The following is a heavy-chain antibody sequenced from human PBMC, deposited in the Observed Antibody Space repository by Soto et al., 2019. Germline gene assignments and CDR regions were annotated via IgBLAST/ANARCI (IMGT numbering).Heavy chain of an antibody. CDR2: ISSTTNYI. CDR3: ARESEDLTSNFDY. CDR1: GFTFTRYS. Sequence: GGSLRLSCAASGFTFTRYSMNWVRQAPGKGLEWVSSISSTTNYIYYRDSMKGRFTISRDNAKNSLYLEMNSLRAEDTAVYYCARESEDLTSNFDYWGQGTLVTVSS. J-gene: IGHJ4*02. V-gene: IGHV3-21*06.